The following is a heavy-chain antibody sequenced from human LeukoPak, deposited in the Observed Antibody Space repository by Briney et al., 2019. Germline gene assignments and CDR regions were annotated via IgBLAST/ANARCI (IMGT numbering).Heavy chain of an antibody. J-gene: IGHJ4*02. CDR1: GYSFTGYW. CDR3: ARLRVAAGYFDY. D-gene: IGHD6-13*01. CDR2: IYPGDSDP. Sequence: GESLKISCKGSGYSFTGYWFGWVRQMPGKGLGWMGIIYPGDSDPRYSPSFQGQVTISADKSISTAYLQWSSLKASDTAMYYCARLRVAAGYFDYWGQGTLVTVSS. V-gene: IGHV5-51*01.